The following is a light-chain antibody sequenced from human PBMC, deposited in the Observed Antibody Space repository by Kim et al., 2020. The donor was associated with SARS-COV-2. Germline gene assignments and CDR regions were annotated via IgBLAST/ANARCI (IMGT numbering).Light chain of an antibody. J-gene: IGKJ5*01. CDR2: GAD. Sequence: GDRVTMKCRASQDIRNDLGWYQQNPGRATKRLIYGADSLQSGVPSRCSGSGSGTEFTLTISSLQPEDFATYFCLQHNTYPITFGQGTRLEIK. CDR3: LQHNTYPIT. V-gene: IGKV1-17*01. CDR1: QDIRND.